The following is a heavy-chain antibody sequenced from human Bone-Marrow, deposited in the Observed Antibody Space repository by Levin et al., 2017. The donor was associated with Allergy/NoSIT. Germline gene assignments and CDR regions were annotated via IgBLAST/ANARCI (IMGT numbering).Heavy chain of an antibody. J-gene: IGHJ6*02. CDR1: GGFFSTYA. V-gene: IGHV1-69*13. CDR3: SRSGPPREGDYYYYGLDV. D-gene: IGHD6-19*01. Sequence: SVKVSCKASGGFFSTYAYSWLRQAPGQGLEWMGGIIAIFDKANYAQKFQGRLTITADDPTTTAYMELSGLTSEDTAGYYCSRSGPPREGDYYYYGLDVWGQGTTVTV. CDR2: IIAIFDKA.